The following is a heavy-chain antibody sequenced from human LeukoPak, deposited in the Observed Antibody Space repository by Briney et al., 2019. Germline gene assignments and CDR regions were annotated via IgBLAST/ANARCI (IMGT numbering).Heavy chain of an antibody. CDR1: GFTFSSYS. CDR2: ISSGTDYI. CDR3: ARDNNYDSSGYYRRHDAFDI. Sequence: GSLRLSCAASGFTFSSYSMNWVRQAPGKGLEWVSSISSGTDYIYYGDSVKGRVTISRDNAKNSLSLQMNSLRAEDTAVYYCARDNNYDSSGYYRRHDAFDIWGQGTMVTVSS. J-gene: IGHJ3*02. D-gene: IGHD3-22*01. V-gene: IGHV3-21*01.